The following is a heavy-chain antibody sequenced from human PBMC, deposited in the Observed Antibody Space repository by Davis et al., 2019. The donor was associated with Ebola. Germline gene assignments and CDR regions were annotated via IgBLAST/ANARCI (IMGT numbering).Heavy chain of an antibody. D-gene: IGHD1-26*01. CDR1: GFTFSGSA. Sequence: GGSLRLSCAASGFTFSGSAMHWVRQAPGKGLEWVAVISYDGSNKYYADSVKGRFTISRDNSKNTLYLQMNSLRAEDTAVYYCARDESGSWGGIFDYWGQGTLVTVSS. CDR2: ISYDGSNK. V-gene: IGHV3-30-3*01. J-gene: IGHJ4*02. CDR3: ARDESGSWGGIFDY.